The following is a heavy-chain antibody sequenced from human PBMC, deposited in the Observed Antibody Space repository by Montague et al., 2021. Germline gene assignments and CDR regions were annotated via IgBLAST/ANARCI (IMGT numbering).Heavy chain of an antibody. CDR2: IWFDGSNI. CDR1: GYTVTSYA. J-gene: IGHJ4*02. CDR3: VRGRPSWLDRGFDL. Sequence: SLRLSCAASGYTVTSYAMHWVRQAPGKGLEWVALIWFDGSNIKYADSVKGRFTISRDIPKNTLSLEMDSLTADDTAVYYCVRGRPSWLDRGFDLWGQGTLVTVSS. V-gene: IGHV3-33*01. D-gene: IGHD6-19*01.